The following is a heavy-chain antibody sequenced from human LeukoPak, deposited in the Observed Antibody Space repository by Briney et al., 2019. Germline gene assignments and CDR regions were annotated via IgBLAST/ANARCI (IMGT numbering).Heavy chain of an antibody. Sequence: KSSETLSLTCTVSGGTISSYYWSWIRQPPGKGLEWIAYIDYSGSTNYNPSLKSRVTISVDASKNQFSLKLSSVTAADTAVYYCARDRRRDLLHAFDIWGQGTMVNVSS. CDR1: GGTISSYY. D-gene: IGHD1-26*01. CDR2: IDYSGST. V-gene: IGHV4-59*01. J-gene: IGHJ3*02. CDR3: ARDRRRDLLHAFDI.